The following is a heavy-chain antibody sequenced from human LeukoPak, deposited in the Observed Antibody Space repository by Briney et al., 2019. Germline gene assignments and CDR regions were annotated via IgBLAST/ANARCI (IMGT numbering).Heavy chain of an antibody. D-gene: IGHD3-3*01. Sequence: ASVKVSCKASGGTFSSYAISWVRQAPGQGLEWMGWISAYNGNTNYARKLQGRVTMTTDTSTSTAYMELRSLRSGDTAVYYCARDYKVLRFLEIDYWGQGTLVTVSS. J-gene: IGHJ4*02. CDR1: GGTFSSYA. CDR3: ARDYKVLRFLEIDY. V-gene: IGHV1-18*01. CDR2: ISAYNGNT.